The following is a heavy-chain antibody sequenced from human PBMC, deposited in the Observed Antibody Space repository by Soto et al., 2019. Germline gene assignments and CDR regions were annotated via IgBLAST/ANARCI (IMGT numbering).Heavy chain of an antibody. CDR1: GFTFRSYW. J-gene: IGHJ6*02. CDR3: AKGIKNYYGTDV. CDR2: INSDGNRI. D-gene: IGHD2-15*01. V-gene: IGHV3-74*01. Sequence: EVQLVESGGGLVQPGGSLRLSCAASGFTFRSYWMNWVRQAPGKGLVWVSGINSDGNRISYADSVKGRVTISRDNVENTMYLQMNSLRAEDTAVYYFAKGIKNYYGTDVWGQGTTVIVSS.